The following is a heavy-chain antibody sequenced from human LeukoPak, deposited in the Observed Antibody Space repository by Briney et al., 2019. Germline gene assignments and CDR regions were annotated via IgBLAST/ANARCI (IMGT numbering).Heavy chain of an antibody. D-gene: IGHD6-13*01. CDR2: ISYDGSNK. CDR1: GFTFSSYA. Sequence: GGSLRLSCAASGFTFSSYAMHWVRQAPGKGLEWVAVISYDGSNKYYADSVKGRFTNSRDNSKNTLYLQMNSLRAEDTAVYYCASLDGQLASSAFDIWGQGTMVTVSP. V-gene: IGHV3-30*04. J-gene: IGHJ3*02. CDR3: ASLDGQLASSAFDI.